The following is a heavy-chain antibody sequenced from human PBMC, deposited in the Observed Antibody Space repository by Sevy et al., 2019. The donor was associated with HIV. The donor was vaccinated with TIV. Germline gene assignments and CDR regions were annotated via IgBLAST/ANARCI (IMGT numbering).Heavy chain of an antibody. CDR1: GGTFSSYA. CDR2: IIPIFGTA. CDR3: ARVPNVLRFLEWRGDWFDP. Sequence: ASVKVSCKASGGTFSSYAISWVRQAPGQGLEWMGGIIPIFGTANYAQKFQGRVTITAHESTSTAYMELSSLRSEDTAVYYCARVPNVLRFLEWRGDWFDPWGHRTLVTVSS. V-gene: IGHV1-69*13. D-gene: IGHD3-3*01. J-gene: IGHJ5*02.